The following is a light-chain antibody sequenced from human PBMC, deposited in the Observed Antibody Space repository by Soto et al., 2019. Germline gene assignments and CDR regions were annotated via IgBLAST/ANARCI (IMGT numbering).Light chain of an antibody. CDR2: EVS. CDR1: SSDVGGYTY. J-gene: IGLJ1*01. Sequence: QSVLTQPASVSGSPGQSITISCTGTSSDVGGYTYVSWYQQHPGKAPKLMIYEVSNWPSGVSNRFSGSKSGNTASLTISGLQAEDEADYYCTSYTTSSTYVFGTGTKVTVL. V-gene: IGLV2-14*01. CDR3: TSYTTSSTYV.